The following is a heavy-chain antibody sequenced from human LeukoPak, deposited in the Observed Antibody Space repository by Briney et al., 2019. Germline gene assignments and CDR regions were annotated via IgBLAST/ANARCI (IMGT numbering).Heavy chain of an antibody. J-gene: IGHJ4*02. CDR3: AKDGTSTYSSSWYSFFYYFDY. V-gene: IGHV3-30*02. CDR2: IQYDRTNE. CDR1: AFTFSSYG. Sequence: GGSLRLSCAASAFTFSSYGMHWVRQAPGKGLEWVAYIQYDRTNEQYAHSVKGRFRISRDNSNNILYLQMNSLRTEDTAVYYCAKDGTSTYSSSWYSFFYYFDYWGQGTLVTVSS. D-gene: IGHD6-13*01.